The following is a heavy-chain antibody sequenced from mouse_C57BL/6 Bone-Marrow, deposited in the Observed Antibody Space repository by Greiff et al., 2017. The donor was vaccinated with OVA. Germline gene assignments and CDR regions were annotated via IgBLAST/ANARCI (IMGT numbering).Heavy chain of an antibody. CDR2: ISSGSSTI. V-gene: IGHV5-17*01. CDR3: AGSGYYPAGFAY. J-gene: IGHJ3*01. Sequence: DVKLVESGGGLVKPGGSLKLSCAASGFAFSDYGMHWVRQAPEKGLEWVAYISSGSSTIYYADTVKGRFTISRDNAKNTLFLQMTSLRSEDTAMYYCAGSGYYPAGFAYWGQGTLVTVSA. CDR1: GFAFSDYG. D-gene: IGHD2-3*01.